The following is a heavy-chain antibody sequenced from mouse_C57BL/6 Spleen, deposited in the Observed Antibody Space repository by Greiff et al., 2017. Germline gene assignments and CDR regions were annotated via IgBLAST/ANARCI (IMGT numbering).Heavy chain of an antibody. CDR3: ARGGSPAGTYYAMDY. Sequence: LQQPGAELVRPGSSVKLSCKASGYTFTSYWMHWVKQRPIQGLEWIGNIDPSDSETHYNQKFKDKATLTVDKSSSTAYMQLSSLTSEDSAVYYCARGGSPAGTYYAMDYWGQGTSVTVSS. V-gene: IGHV1-52*01. CDR2: IDPSDSET. CDR1: GYTFTSYW. D-gene: IGHD3-3*01. J-gene: IGHJ4*01.